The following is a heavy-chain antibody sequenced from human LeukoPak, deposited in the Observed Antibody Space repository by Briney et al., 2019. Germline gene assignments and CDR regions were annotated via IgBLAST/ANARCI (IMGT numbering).Heavy chain of an antibody. CDR2: IKQDGSKK. Sequence: SGGSLRLSCAASGLTFSRYWMSWVRQAPGKGLEWVASIKQDGSKKYYVDSVKGRFTISRDNSKNTLYLQMNSLRAEDTAVYYCAKGPLSGDYVPADYWGQGTLVTVSS. J-gene: IGHJ4*02. V-gene: IGHV3-7*03. CDR1: GLTFSRYW. D-gene: IGHD4-17*01. CDR3: AKGPLSGDYVPADY.